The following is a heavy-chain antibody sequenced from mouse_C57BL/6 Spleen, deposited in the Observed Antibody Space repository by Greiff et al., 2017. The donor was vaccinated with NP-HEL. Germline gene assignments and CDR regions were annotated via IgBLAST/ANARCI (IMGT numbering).Heavy chain of an antibody. Sequence: QVQLMQPGAELVKPGASVKLSCKASGYTFTSYWMQWVKQRPGQGLALIGDLAPSDSYTNYNQKFKGKATLHVDKSSSTAYMQLSSLTSEDSAVEDCARDYYGSRTRYFDVWGTGTTVTVSS. V-gene: IGHV1-50*01. CDR3: ARDYYGSRTRYFDV. J-gene: IGHJ1*03. D-gene: IGHD1-1*01. CDR2: LAPSDSYT. CDR1: GYTFTSYW.